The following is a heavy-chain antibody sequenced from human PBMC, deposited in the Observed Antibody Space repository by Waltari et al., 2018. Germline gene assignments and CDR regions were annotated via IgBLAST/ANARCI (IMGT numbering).Heavy chain of an antibody. V-gene: IGHV1-8*01. CDR3: ACLLVPAAMRYGMDV. D-gene: IGHD2-2*01. CDR2: MNPNSGNT. J-gene: IGHJ6*02. Sequence: QVQLVQSGAEVKKPGASVKVSCKASGYTFTSYDINWVRQATGQGLEWMGWMNPNSGNTGYAQKFQGRVTMTRNTSISTAYMELSSLRSEDTAVYYCACLLVPAAMRYGMDVWGQGTTVTVSS. CDR1: GYTFTSYD.